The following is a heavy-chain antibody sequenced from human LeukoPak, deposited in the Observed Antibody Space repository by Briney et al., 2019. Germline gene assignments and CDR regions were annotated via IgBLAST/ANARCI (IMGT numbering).Heavy chain of an antibody. J-gene: IGHJ4*02. Sequence: PGGSLRLSCSVSGFTFSTYVTHWVRQAPGKGLEYVSAISSNGDNTYYADSVKGRFTISRDNSKNTLYLQMSSLRADDTAVYYCVRGTDYWGQGTLVTVSS. CDR2: ISSNGDNT. CDR3: VRGTDY. CDR1: GFTFSTYV. V-gene: IGHV3-64D*06.